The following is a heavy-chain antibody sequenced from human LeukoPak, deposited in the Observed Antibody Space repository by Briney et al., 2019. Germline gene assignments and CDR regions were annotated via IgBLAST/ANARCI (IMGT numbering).Heavy chain of an antibody. V-gene: IGHV3-48*04. Sequence: PGGSLRLSCAASGFTFSSYSMNWVRQAPGKGLEWVSYISSSSSTIYYADSVKGRFTISRDNAKNSLYLQMNSLRAEDTAVYYCARDQRSSSGWSWGQGTLVTVSS. J-gene: IGHJ4*02. CDR3: ARDQRSSSGWS. CDR2: ISSSSSTI. D-gene: IGHD6-19*01. CDR1: GFTFSSYS.